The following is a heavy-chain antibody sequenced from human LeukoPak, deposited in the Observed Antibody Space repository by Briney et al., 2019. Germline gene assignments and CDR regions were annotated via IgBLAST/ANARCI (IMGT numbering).Heavy chain of an antibody. CDR1: GFTFGDYA. Sequence: GRSLRLSCPASGFTFGDYAMSWIRQAPGKGLEWVGFIRSKAYGETADYAASVKGRFTISRDDSKAIAYLQMNSLKTGDTAVYHCTRDRGAYNLYDYWGQGTLVTVSS. CDR3: TRDRGAYNLYDY. V-gene: IGHV3-49*03. D-gene: IGHD1-1*01. CDR2: IRSKAYGETA. J-gene: IGHJ4*02.